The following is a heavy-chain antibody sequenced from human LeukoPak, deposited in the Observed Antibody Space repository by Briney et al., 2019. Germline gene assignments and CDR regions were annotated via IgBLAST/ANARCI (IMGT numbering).Heavy chain of an antibody. CDR1: GFTFSSYG. CDR2: IWYDGSNK. D-gene: IGHD5-12*01. Sequence: GRSLRLSCAASGFTFSSYGMHWVRQAPGKGLEWVAVIWYDGSNKYYADSVKGRFTISRDNSKNTLYLQMNSLRAEDTAVYYCAKLISGYDPRSISYFDYWGQGTLVTVSS. CDR3: AKLISGYDPRSISYFDY. V-gene: IGHV3-33*06. J-gene: IGHJ4*02.